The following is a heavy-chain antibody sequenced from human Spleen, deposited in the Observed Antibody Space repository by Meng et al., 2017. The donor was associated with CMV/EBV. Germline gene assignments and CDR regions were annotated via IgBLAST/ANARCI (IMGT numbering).Heavy chain of an antibody. CDR3: AARIHILRVNTQDLSSGEAFDI. J-gene: IGHJ3*02. V-gene: IGHV1-18*01. D-gene: IGHD2-15*01. CDR2: ISGYNGNT. CDR1: GYTFTNYG. Sequence: ASVKVSCKASGYTFTNYGISWVRQAPGQGLEWMGWISGYNGNTNYAQKFQERVTITRDMSTSIAYLDLSSLRSDDTAVYYCAARIHILRVNTQDLSSGEAFDIWGQGTMVTVSS.